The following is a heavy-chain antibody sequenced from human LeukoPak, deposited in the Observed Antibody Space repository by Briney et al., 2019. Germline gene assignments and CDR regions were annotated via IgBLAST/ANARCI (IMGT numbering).Heavy chain of an antibody. J-gene: IGHJ4*02. CDR1: GFTFSDFY. D-gene: IGHD5-12*01. Sequence: GGSLRLSCAASGFTFSDFYMSWIRQPPGKGLEWVSYISSSGYTNYADSVKGRFTISRDNAKNSLYLQMNSLRAEDTVVYYCAREQTSGGSDYWGQGTLVTVSS. CDR2: ISSSGYT. CDR3: AREQTSGGSDY. V-gene: IGHV3-11*06.